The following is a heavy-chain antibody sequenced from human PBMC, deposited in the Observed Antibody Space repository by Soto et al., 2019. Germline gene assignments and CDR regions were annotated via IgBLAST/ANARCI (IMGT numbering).Heavy chain of an antibody. CDR3: ARGRRMIVVVIPFDY. J-gene: IGHJ4*02. D-gene: IGHD3-22*01. Sequence: SETLSLTCTVSGGSISSSSYYWGWIRQPPGKGLEWIGSIYYSGSTYYNPSLKSRVTISVDTSKNQFSLKLSSVTAADTAVYYCARGRRMIVVVIPFDYWGQGTLVTVSS. CDR2: IYYSGST. V-gene: IGHV4-39*07. CDR1: GGSISSSSYY.